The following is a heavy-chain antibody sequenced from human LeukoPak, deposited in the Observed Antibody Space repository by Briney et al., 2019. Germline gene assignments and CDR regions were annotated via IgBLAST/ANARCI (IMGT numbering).Heavy chain of an antibody. CDR3: ASSAVVPAAINNWFDP. D-gene: IGHD2-2*02. CDR2: IKQDGSEK. CDR1: GFTFSSYW. J-gene: IGHJ5*02. Sequence: PGGSLRLSCAASGFTFSSYWMSWVRQAPGKGLEWVANIKQDGSEKYYVDSVKGRFTISRDNAKNSLYLQMNSLRAEDTAVYYCASSAVVPAAINNWFDPWGQGTLVTVSS. V-gene: IGHV3-7*01.